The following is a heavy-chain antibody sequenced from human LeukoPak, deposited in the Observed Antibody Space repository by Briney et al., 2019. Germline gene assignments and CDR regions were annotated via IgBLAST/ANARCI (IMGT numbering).Heavy chain of an antibody. CDR1: GGTFSSYA. D-gene: IGHD3-10*01. CDR2: ISAYNGNT. Sequence: ASVKVSCKASGGTFSSYAISWVRQAPGQGLEWMGWISAYNGNTNYAQKLQGKVTMTTDTSTSTAYMELRSLRSDDTAVYYCARDMKSDYGSDAYYYYMDVWGKGTTVTISS. J-gene: IGHJ6*03. CDR3: ARDMKSDYGSDAYYYYMDV. V-gene: IGHV1-18*01.